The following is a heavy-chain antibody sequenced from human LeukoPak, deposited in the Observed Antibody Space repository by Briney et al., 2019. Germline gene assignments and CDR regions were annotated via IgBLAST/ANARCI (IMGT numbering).Heavy chain of an antibody. J-gene: IGHJ3*01. Sequence: PGGSLRLSCAASGFTFSGYGLHWVRQAPGKGLEWVAFMLYDGSLEYYADSVKGRFTISRDNAKNTLYLQMNSLRAEDTSVYYCAGDYFVSGRRAFDVWGQGTMVTVSS. V-gene: IGHV3-33*01. CDR3: AGDYFVSGRRAFDV. D-gene: IGHD3-10*01. CDR1: GFTFSGYG. CDR2: MLYDGSLE.